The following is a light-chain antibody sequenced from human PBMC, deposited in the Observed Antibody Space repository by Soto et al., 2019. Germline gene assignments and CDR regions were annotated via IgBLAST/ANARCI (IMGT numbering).Light chain of an antibody. Sequence: EIVLTQSPGILSLSPGERATLSCRASQSVSNDFLAWYQQKPGQAPRLLIYGASHRAPGIPARFSGSGSGTEFTLTISSLQSEDFAVYYCQQYNNWPRTFGQGTKVDIK. CDR2: GAS. CDR1: QSVSNDF. J-gene: IGKJ1*01. V-gene: IGKV3D-15*01. CDR3: QQYNNWPRT.